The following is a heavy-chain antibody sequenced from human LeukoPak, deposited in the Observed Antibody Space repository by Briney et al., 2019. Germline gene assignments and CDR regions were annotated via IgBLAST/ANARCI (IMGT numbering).Heavy chain of an antibody. CDR1: GFSLSSYS. V-gene: IGHV3-48*04. Sequence: GGSLRLSCEASGFSLSSYSMNWVRQAPGKGLEWISFIHVSGGIIFYAESVKGRFTISRDNAKNSPFLQMNSLRAEDTAVYYCARRVPNEVITDYFDYWGPGTLVTVSS. CDR3: ARRVPNEVITDYFDY. CDR2: IHVSGGII. D-gene: IGHD3-16*01. J-gene: IGHJ4*02.